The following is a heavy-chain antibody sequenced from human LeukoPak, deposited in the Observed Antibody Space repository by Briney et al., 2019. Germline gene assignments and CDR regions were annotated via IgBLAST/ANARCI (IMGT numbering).Heavy chain of an antibody. V-gene: IGHV3-15*01. J-gene: IGHJ4*02. CDR1: GFTFRNAW. CDR2: IKSKSDGGTT. Sequence: PGGSLRLSCAASGFTFRNAWMTWVRQAPGKGLEWVGRIKSKSDGGTTDYAAPVKGRFSILRDDSKNTLYLQMNSLRAEDTAVYYCAKDSSVTGTFDYWGQGTLVTVSS. CDR3: AKDSSVTGTFDY. D-gene: IGHD1-7*01.